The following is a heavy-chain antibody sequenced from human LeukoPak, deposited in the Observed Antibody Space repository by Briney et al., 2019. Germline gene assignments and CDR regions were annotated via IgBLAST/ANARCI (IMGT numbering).Heavy chain of an antibody. Sequence: ASVKVSCKASGYTFTSYYMHWVRQAPGQGLEWMGWINPNSGDTKFAQKFQGRVTMTRDTSISAAYMELSRLRSDDTAVYYCAYRGGYYYYYMDVWGKGTTVTVSS. J-gene: IGHJ6*03. CDR2: INPNSGDT. D-gene: IGHD1-14*01. CDR1: GYTFTSYY. CDR3: AYRGGYYYYYMDV. V-gene: IGHV1-2*02.